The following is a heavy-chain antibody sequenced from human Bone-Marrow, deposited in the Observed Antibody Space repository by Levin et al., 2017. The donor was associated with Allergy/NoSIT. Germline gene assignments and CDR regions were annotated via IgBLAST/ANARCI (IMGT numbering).Heavy chain of an antibody. V-gene: IGHV3-15*01. CDR1: GFTFSNAW. Sequence: NAGGSLRLSCAASGFTFSNAWMSWVRQAPGKGLEWVGRIKSKTDGGTTDYAAPVKGRFTISRDDSKNTLYLQMNSLKTEDTAVYYCTTDTPLTDEGPSFDYWGQGTLVTVSS. CDR3: TTDTPLTDEGPSFDY. CDR2: IKSKTDGGTT. D-gene: IGHD3-16*01. J-gene: IGHJ4*02.